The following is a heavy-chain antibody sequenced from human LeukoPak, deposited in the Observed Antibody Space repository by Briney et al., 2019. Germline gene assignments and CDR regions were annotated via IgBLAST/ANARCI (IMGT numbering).Heavy chain of an antibody. J-gene: IGHJ4*02. D-gene: IGHD3-10*01. Sequence: GASVKVSCKASGGTFSSYAISWVRQAPGQGLEWMGMIIPILGIANYAQKFQGRVTITADKSTSTAYMELSSLRSEDTAVYYCARGAGYYYGSGSLYTAADLDYWGQGTLVTVSS. CDR3: ARGAGYYYGSGSLYTAADLDY. CDR2: IIPILGIA. CDR1: GGTFSSYA. V-gene: IGHV1-69*04.